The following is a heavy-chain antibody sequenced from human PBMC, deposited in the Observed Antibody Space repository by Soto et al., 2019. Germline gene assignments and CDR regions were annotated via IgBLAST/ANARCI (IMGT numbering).Heavy chain of an antibody. V-gene: IGHV3-21*01. D-gene: IGHD2-2*01. CDR1: GFAFNNYG. CDR3: AREDSIIIPAVSDF. J-gene: IGHJ4*02. CDR2: ISKSDYT. Sequence: GGSLRLAXTVSGFAFNNYGINWVRQAPGKGLEWVSSISKSDYTYYSDSVKGRFTISRDNAKNSVSLQMNTLRVEDTAVYYCAREDSIIIPAVSDFWGQGTLVTVSS.